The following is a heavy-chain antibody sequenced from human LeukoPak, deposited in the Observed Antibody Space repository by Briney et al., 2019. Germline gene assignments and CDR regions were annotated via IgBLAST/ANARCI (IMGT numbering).Heavy chain of an antibody. D-gene: IGHD3-22*01. V-gene: IGHV4-59*11. CDR2: LYYSGST. Sequence: PSETLSLTCTVSGGSIRSHYWSWVRQPPGKGPEWIGYLYYSGSTNYNPSLKSRVTISVDTSKNQPSLKLSSVTAADTAVYYCARENYYDSSGYYHDAFDIWGQGTMVTVSS. CDR3: ARENYYDSSGYYHDAFDI. CDR1: GGSIRSHY. J-gene: IGHJ3*02.